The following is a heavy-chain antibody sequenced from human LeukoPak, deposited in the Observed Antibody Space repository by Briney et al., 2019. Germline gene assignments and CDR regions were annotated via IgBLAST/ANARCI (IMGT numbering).Heavy chain of an antibody. D-gene: IGHD3-9*01. Sequence: GGTLRLSCAASGFTFSSHGMGWVRQAPGKGLEWVSAISGSGGSTYYADSVKGRFTISRDNSKNTLYLQMNSLRAEDTAVYYCAKCILTGYYKGYMDVWGKGTTVTISS. CDR2: ISGSGGST. V-gene: IGHV3-23*01. CDR1: GFTFSSHG. CDR3: AKCILTGYYKGYMDV. J-gene: IGHJ6*03.